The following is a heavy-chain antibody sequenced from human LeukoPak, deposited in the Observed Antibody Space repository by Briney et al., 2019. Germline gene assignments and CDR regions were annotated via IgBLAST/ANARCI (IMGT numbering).Heavy chain of an antibody. D-gene: IGHD1-26*01. CDR1: GFTFSSYA. CDR3: ARDSGGRYYTDY. J-gene: IGHJ4*02. Sequence: PGGSLRLSCAASGFTFSSYAMNWVRQAPGKGLEWVSVIYSGGSTYYADSVKGRFSISRDNSKNTLYLQMNSLRAEDTAVYYCARDSGGRYYTDYWGQGTLVTVSS. CDR2: IYSGGST. V-gene: IGHV3-66*01.